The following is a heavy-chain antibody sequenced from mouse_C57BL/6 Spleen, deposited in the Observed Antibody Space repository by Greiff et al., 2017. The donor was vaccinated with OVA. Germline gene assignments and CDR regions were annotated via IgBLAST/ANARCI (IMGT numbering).Heavy chain of an antibody. V-gene: IGHV1-82*01. Sequence: VQLQQSGPELVKPGASVKISCKASGYAFSSSWMNWVKQRPGKGLEWIGRIYPGDGDTNYNGKFKGKATLTADKSSSTAYMQLSSLTSEDSAVYFCARGWAFDYWGQGTTLTVSS. J-gene: IGHJ2*01. CDR3: ARGWAFDY. CDR1: GYAFSSSW. D-gene: IGHD2-3*01. CDR2: IYPGDGDT.